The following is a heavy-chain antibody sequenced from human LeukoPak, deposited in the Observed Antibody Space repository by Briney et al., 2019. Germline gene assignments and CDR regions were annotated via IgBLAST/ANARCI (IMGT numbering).Heavy chain of an antibody. CDR2: MNPNSGNT. CDR3: ARIAAAGNRRLNY. CDR1: GYTFTSYD. Sequence: ASVKVSCKASGYTFTSYDINWVRQATGQGLEWMGWMNPNSGNTGYAQKFQGRITMTRNTSISTAYMELSSLTSEDAAVYYCARIAAAGNRRLNYWGQGTLVTVSS. J-gene: IGHJ4*02. D-gene: IGHD6-13*01. V-gene: IGHV1-8*01.